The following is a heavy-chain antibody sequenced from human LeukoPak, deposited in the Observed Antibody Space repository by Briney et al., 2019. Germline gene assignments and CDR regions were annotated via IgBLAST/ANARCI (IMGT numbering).Heavy chain of an antibody. CDR1: GFTFSSYA. CDR3: AKDFLRYDFWSGNFDP. D-gene: IGHD3-3*01. V-gene: IGHV3-23*01. J-gene: IGHJ5*02. Sequence: PGGSLRLCCAASGFTFSSYAMGWVRQAAGKGLEWVSAISGGGGSTYYADSVKGRFSISRDNSKNTLYLQMNTLRAEDTAVYYCAKDFLRYDFWSGNFDPWGQGTLVTVSS. CDR2: ISGGGGST.